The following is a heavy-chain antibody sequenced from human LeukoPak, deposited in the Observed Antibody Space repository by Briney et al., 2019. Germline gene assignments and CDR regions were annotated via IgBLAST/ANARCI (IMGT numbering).Heavy chain of an antibody. J-gene: IGHJ4*02. V-gene: IGHV3-13*01. Sequence: GGSLRLSCAASGFTFSSYDMHWVRQAPGKGLEWVSAIGTAGDTYYPGSVKGRFTISRENAKNSLYLQMNSLRAGDTAVYYCARIASSSWYYDYWGQGTLVTVSS. D-gene: IGHD6-13*01. CDR1: GFTFSSYD. CDR2: IGTAGDT. CDR3: ARIASSSWYYDY.